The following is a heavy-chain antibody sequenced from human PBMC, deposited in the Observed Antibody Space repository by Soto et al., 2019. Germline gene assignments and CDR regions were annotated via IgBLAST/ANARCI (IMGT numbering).Heavy chain of an antibody. Sequence: PSETLSLTCSVSGDSISNSRFYWAWIRQPPGEGLEWIGSIYHTGNTYYNPSLKSRVTISVDTSKNQFSLRLSSVTAADTAVYYCASVRGGYYYAMDVWGQGTTVTVSS. V-gene: IGHV4-39*07. J-gene: IGHJ6*02. CDR1: GDSISNSRFY. D-gene: IGHD3-10*02. CDR2: IYHTGNT. CDR3: ASVRGGYYYAMDV.